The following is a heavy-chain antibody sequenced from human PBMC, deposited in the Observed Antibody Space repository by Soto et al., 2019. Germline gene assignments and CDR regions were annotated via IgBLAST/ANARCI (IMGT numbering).Heavy chain of an antibody. J-gene: IGHJ6*02. CDR3: ATKWLRYSSSWYYGMDV. CDR1: GGSISSGGYY. Sequence: QVQLQESGPGLVKPSQTLSLTCTVSGGSISSGGYYWSWIRQHPGKGLEWIGYIYYSGSTYYNPSLKSRVTISVDTSKNQFSLKLSSVTAADTAVYYCATKWLRYSSSWYYGMDVWGQGTTVTVSS. D-gene: IGHD6-13*01. CDR2: IYYSGST. V-gene: IGHV4-31*03.